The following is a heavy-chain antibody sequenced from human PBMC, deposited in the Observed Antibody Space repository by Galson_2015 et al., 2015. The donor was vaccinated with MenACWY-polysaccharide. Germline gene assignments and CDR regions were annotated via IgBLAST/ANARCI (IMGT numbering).Heavy chain of an antibody. CDR3: AGEGKDYYDRSGYLNWFDS. Sequence: SVKVSCEASGYSFSSYEINWMRQTTGQGLEWMGWMNPDGGNTGYAQKFQGRYTMTRYTSMSIVYMEMSSLRSEDTAVYYCAGEGKDYYDRSGYLNWFDSWGQGTLVTVSS. D-gene: IGHD3-22*01. CDR2: MNPDGGNT. J-gene: IGHJ5*01. CDR1: GYSFSSYE. V-gene: IGHV1-8*02.